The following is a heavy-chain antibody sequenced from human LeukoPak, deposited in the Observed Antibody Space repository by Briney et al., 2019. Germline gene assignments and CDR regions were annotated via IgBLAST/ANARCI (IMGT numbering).Heavy chain of an antibody. CDR2: FDPEDGET. J-gene: IGHJ4*02. D-gene: IGHD3-16*02. V-gene: IGHV1-24*01. CDR3: ATGSLRLGEFSLGY. CDR1: GYTLTELS. Sequence: GASVKVSCKVSGYTLTELSMHWVRQAPGKGLEWMGVFDPEDGETVYAQRFQGRVTMTEDTSTDTAYMELSSLRSEDTAVYYCATGSLRLGEFSLGYWGQGTLVTVSS.